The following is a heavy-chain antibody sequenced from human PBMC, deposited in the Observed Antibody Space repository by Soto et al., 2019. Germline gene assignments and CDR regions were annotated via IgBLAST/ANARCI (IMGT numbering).Heavy chain of an antibody. V-gene: IGHV4-31*03. CDR1: GGSISSGGYY. Sequence: SETLSLTCTVSGGSISSGGYYWSWIRQHPGKGLEWIGYIYYSGSTYYNPSLKSRVTISVDTSKNQFSLKLSSVTAADTAVYYCAREGNYCTNGVCSDYYCYYMDVWGKGTTVTVSS. D-gene: IGHD2-8*01. CDR2: IYYSGST. J-gene: IGHJ6*03. CDR3: AREGNYCTNGVCSDYYCYYMDV.